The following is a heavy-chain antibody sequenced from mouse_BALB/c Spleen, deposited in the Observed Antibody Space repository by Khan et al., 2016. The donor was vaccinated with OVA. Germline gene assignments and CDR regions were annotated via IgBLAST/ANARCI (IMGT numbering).Heavy chain of an antibody. Sequence: QIQLVQSGAELARPGASVKLSCKASGYTFTDYYINWVKQRTGQGLEWIGDIYPGNDNTYYNEDFKGKATLTADKSSSTAFMHLSSLTSEDSAVYFCTRSGLGSFAFWGQGTLVTVSA. V-gene: IGHV1-77*01. CDR3: TRSGLGSFAF. CDR2: IYPGNDNT. CDR1: GYTFTDYY. D-gene: IGHD2-14*01. J-gene: IGHJ3*01.